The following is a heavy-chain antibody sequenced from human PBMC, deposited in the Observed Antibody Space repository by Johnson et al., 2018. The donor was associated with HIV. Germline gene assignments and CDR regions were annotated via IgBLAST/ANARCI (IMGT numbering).Heavy chain of an antibody. D-gene: IGHD6-19*01. CDR2: ISTSGSTL. CDR3: ARGFLAGAAVWGLGRTNEGTHDAFDI. Sequence: VQLVESGGGVVQPGRSLRLSCAASGFTFSDYYMSWIRQPPGKGLEWISFISTSGSTLHHADSVKGRFTISRDNAKNSLYLQMNSLRAEDTAVYYCARGFLAGAAVWGLGRTNEGTHDAFDIWGQGTMVTVSS. J-gene: IGHJ3*02. CDR1: GFTFSDYY. V-gene: IGHV3-11*01.